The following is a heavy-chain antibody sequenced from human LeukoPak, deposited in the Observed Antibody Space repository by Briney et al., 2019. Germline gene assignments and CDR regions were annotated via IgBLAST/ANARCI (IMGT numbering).Heavy chain of an antibody. D-gene: IGHD2-15*01. J-gene: IGHJ4*02. CDR2: ISGDGGST. V-gene: IGHV3-23*01. CDR3: ARDGGLNTNFDY. CDR1: GFSFSNQG. Sequence: GGSLRLSCAASGFSFSNQGMTWVRQAPGKGLEWVSAISGDGGSTFYADSVGGRFTISRDNSRNALYLQMNSLRAEDTAVYYCARDGGLNTNFDYWGQRTLVTVSS.